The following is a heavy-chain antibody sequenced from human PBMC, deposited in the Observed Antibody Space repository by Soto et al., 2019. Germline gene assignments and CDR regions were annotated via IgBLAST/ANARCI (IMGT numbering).Heavy chain of an antibody. D-gene: IGHD5-18*01. CDR1: GFTFSSYG. CDR2: IWYDGSNK. Sequence: QVQLVESGGGVVQPGRSLRLSCAASGFTFSSYGMHWVRQAPGKGLEWVAVIWYDGSNKYYADSLKGRFTISRDNSKNTLYLQMNSLRAEDTAVYYCARDLSRGYSYGSDYWGQGTLVTVSS. J-gene: IGHJ4*02. V-gene: IGHV3-33*01. CDR3: ARDLSRGYSYGSDY.